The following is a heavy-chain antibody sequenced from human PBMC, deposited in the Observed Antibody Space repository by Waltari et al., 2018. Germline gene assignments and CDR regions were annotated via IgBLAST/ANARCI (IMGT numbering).Heavy chain of an antibody. J-gene: IGHJ3*01. Sequence: QLQLQESGPGLGKPSETLSLTCIVSGGSITSNRHYWGWIRQPLWQGLAWIGTMSSNGPTYISPTLKSRVTVSRDTSKNHLSLTLGSVTAADTAVYYCATYIGASIGTAAFDVWGQGTMVTVSS. CDR2: MSSNGPT. CDR1: GGSITSNRHY. V-gene: IGHV4-39*02. D-gene: IGHD5-12*01. CDR3: ATYIGASIGTAAFDV.